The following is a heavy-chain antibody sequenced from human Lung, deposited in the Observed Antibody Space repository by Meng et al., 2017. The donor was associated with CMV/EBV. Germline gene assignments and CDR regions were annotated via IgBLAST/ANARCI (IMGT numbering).Heavy chain of an antibody. CDR2: ISYSGST. D-gene: IGHD2-15*01. Sequence: SETLSLTCTVSGHSITTYYWSWIRHPPGKGLEWIGYISYSGSTNYSPYLRSRVSLSVDTSKNQLSLELSAVTAADTAIYYCARDRAALGYYYYAMYVWGQGXTVTVSS. V-gene: IGHV4-59*01. CDR1: GHSITTYY. CDR3: ARDRAALGYYYYAMYV. J-gene: IGHJ6*02.